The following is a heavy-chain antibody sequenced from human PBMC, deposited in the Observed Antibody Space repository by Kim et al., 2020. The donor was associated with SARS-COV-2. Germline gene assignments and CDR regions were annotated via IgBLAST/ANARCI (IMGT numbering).Heavy chain of an antibody. CDR2: VYFSGTT. Sequence: SETLSLTCSVSGGPITDYYWSWIRQSPGKGLDWIGYVYFSGTTNYNPSLRGRVTMSLDTSKSQFSLRLTSVTAADTAVYYCARYSSAWSYFDYWGQGILVTVSS. CDR3: ARYSSAWSYFDY. V-gene: IGHV4-59*13. D-gene: IGHD6-19*01. J-gene: IGHJ4*02. CDR1: GGPITDYY.